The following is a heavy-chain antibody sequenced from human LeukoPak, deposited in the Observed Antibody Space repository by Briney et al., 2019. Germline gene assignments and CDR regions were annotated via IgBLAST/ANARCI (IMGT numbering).Heavy chain of an antibody. CDR1: GGTFSSYA. CDR3: ARDPLTGTSASDI. CDR2: IIPIFGTA. J-gene: IGHJ3*02. D-gene: IGHD1-20*01. Sequence: SVKVSCKASGGTFSSYAISWVRQAPGQGLEWMGRIIPIFGTANYAQKFQGRVTITTDESTSTAYMELSSLRSEDTAVYYCARDPLTGTSASDIWGQGTMVTVSS. V-gene: IGHV1-69*05.